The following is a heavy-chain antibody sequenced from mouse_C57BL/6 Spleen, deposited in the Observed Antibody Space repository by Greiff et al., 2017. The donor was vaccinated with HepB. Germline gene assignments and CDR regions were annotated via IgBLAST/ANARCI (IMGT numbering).Heavy chain of an antibody. Sequence: EVHLVESGGGLVKPGGSLKLSCAASGFTFSDYGMHWVRQAPEKGLEWVAYISSGSSTIYYADTVKGRFTISRDNAKNTLFLQMTSLRSEDTAMYYCARSPPSWYFDVWGTGTTVTVSS. J-gene: IGHJ1*03. CDR2: ISSGSSTI. CDR3: ARSPPSWYFDV. CDR1: GFTFSDYG. V-gene: IGHV5-17*01.